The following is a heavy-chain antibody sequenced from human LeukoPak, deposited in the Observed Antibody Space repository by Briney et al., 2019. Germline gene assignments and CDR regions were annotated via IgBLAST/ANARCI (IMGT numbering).Heavy chain of an antibody. CDR3: AKDQIGWAPGYVSGPLDQ. V-gene: IGHV3-23*01. CDR2: ISGSGGFT. J-gene: IGHJ4*02. D-gene: IGHD6-19*01. CDR1: GFTVSSNY. Sequence: GGSLRLSCAASGFTVSSNYMCWVRQAPGTGLEWVSAISGSGGFTYYADSVKGRFTMSRDNSKNTLYLQMNSLRAEDTAVYYCAKDQIGWAPGYVSGPLDQWGQGTLVTVSS.